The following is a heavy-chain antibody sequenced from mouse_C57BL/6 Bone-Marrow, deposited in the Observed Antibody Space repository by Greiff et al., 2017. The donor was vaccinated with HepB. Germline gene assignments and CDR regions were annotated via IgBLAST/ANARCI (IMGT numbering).Heavy chain of an antibody. Sequence: DVKLQESGGGLVKPGGSLKLSCAASGFTFSDYGMHWVRQAPEKGLEWVAYISSGSSTIYYADTVKGRFTISRDNAKNTLFLQMTSLRSEDTAMYYCARLHGYYFDYWGQGTTLTVSS. CDR3: ARLHGYYFDY. D-gene: IGHD1-1*01. V-gene: IGHV5-17*01. CDR2: ISSGSSTI. CDR1: GFTFSDYG. J-gene: IGHJ2*01.